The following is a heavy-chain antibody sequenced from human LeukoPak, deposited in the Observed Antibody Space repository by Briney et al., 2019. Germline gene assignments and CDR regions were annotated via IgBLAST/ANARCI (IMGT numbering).Heavy chain of an antibody. CDR2: INHSGST. D-gene: IGHD2-2*01. CDR3: ASGVVVVPAVANWFDP. J-gene: IGHJ5*02. CDR1: GGSFSGYY. Sequence: PSETLSLTCAVYGGSFSGYYWSWIRQPPGKGLEWIGEINHSGSTNYNPSLKSRVTISVDTSKNQFSLKLSSVTAADSAVYYCASGVVVVPAVANWFDPWGQGTLVTVSS. V-gene: IGHV4-34*01.